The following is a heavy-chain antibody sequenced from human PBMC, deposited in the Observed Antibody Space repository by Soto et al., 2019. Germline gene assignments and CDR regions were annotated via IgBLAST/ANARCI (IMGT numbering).Heavy chain of an antibody. Sequence: SPLRVAGRGAGGGCSSYAMRWVRQAPGQGLEWMGGIIPIFGTANYAQKFQGRVTITADESTSTAYMELSSLRSEDTAVYSCARLGRYYSHGMHVWGQGPTVTAS. CDR2: IIPIFGTA. CDR3: ARLGRYYSHGMHV. J-gene: IGHJ6*02. CDR1: GGGCSSYA. V-gene: IGHV1-69*01. D-gene: IGHD3-16*01.